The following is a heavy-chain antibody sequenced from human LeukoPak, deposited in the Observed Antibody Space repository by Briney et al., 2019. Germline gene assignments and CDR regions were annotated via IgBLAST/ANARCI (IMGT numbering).Heavy chain of an antibody. V-gene: IGHV3-33*01. Sequence: GGSLRLSCAASGFTFSSYGMHWVRQAPGKGLEWVAVIWYDGSNKYYADSVKGRFTISRDNAKNSLYLQMNSLRAEDTAVYYCARGGGYNSDYWGQGTLVTVSS. CDR2: IWYDGSNK. CDR3: ARGGGYNSDY. J-gene: IGHJ4*02. D-gene: IGHD5-24*01. CDR1: GFTFSSYG.